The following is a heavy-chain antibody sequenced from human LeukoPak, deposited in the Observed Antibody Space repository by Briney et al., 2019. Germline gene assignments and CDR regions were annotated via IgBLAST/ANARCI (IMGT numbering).Heavy chain of an antibody. D-gene: IGHD7-27*01. V-gene: IGHV3-74*01. CDR1: GFTFSSYW. J-gene: IGHJ4*02. CDR3: ARETNWGPDY. CDR2: INSDGSST. Sequence: PGGSLRLSCAASGFTFSSYWMHWVRQAPGKGLVWVSRINSDGSSTSHADSVKGRFTTSRDNAKNTLYLQMNSLRGEATAVYYCARETNWGPDYWGQGTLVTVSS.